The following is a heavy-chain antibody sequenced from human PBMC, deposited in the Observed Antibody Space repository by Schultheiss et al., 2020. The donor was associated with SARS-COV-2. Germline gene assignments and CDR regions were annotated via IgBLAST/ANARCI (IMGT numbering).Heavy chain of an antibody. J-gene: IGHJ5*02. CDR1: GYTFTSYD. CDR3: ATYGSESINFPRP. D-gene: IGHD3-10*01. CDR2: MNPNSGNT. Sequence: ASVKVSCKASGYTFTSYDINWVRQATGQGLEWMGWMNPNSGNTGYAQKFQGRVTMTRDTSISTAYMELSRLRSDDTAVYYCATYGSESINFPRPWGQGTLVTVSS. V-gene: IGHV1-8*01.